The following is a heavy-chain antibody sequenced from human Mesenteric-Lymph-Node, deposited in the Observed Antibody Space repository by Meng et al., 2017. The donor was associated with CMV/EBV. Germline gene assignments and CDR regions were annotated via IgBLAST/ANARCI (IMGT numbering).Heavy chain of an antibody. Sequence: GESLKISCAVSGFTFSDYWMHWVRQAPGKGLVWVSTISGSGHSTYYADSVRGRFTVSRDDSKNTLYLQMSNLRAEDTAVYYCAKAPYDFLSGYYWGQGTLVTVSS. V-gene: IGHV3-23*01. D-gene: IGHD3-3*01. CDR1: GFTFSDYW. J-gene: IGHJ4*02. CDR3: AKAPYDFLSGYY. CDR2: ISGSGHST.